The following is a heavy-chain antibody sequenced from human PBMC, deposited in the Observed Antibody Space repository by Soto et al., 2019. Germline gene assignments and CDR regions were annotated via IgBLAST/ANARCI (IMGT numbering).Heavy chain of an antibody. CDR2: IYTSGST. Sequence: PSETLSLTCTVSGGSISSYYWSWIRQPAGKGLEWIGRIYTSGSTNYNPSLKSRVTMSVDTSKNQFSLKPSSVTAADTAVYYCARASRSYYDILTGYYSGNHFDYWGQGTLVTV. V-gene: IGHV4-4*07. CDR1: GGSISSYY. CDR3: ARASRSYYDILTGYYSGNHFDY. J-gene: IGHJ4*02. D-gene: IGHD3-9*01.